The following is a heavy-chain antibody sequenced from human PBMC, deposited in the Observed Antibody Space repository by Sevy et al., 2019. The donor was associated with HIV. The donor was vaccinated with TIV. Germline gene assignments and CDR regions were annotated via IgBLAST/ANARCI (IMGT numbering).Heavy chain of an antibody. CDR2: INPNSGVT. CDR1: GYIFSDYN. D-gene: IGHD1-20*01. J-gene: IGHJ3*02. Sequence: ASVKVSCKTTGYIFSDYNMHWVRQAPGQGLEWMALINPNSGVTIYAQKFRGRVSLTRDTSMSTAYMELSALTSDDTAVDYCVREDNNARRTLLSFDIWGQGTMVTVSS. CDR3: VREDNNARRTLLSFDI. V-gene: IGHV1-2*06.